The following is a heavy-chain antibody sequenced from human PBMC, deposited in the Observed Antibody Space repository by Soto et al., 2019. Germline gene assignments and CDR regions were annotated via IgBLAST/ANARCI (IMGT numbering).Heavy chain of an antibody. CDR3: ACIFSWGYGYGFYYYDMDV. Sequence: PSETLSLTCTVSGGSISSSSYYWGWIRQPPGKGLEWIGSIYYSGSTYYNPSLKSRVTISVDTSKNQFSLKLSSVTAADTAVYYCACIFSWGYGYGFYYYDMDVWGQGSTVTVSS. CDR1: GGSISSSSYY. D-gene: IGHD5-18*01. V-gene: IGHV4-39*01. J-gene: IGHJ6*02. CDR2: IYYSGST.